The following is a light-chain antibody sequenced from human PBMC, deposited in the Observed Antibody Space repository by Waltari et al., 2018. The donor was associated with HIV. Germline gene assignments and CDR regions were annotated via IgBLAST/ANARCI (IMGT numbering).Light chain of an antibody. CDR3: QQFDGAPLT. CDR1: TPPLSTSTNKNY. Sequence: IGLTQSPDSLAVSLGERATLSCKSPTPPLSTSTNKNYLVWYEERPGQSPKLNINWASARRSGVPDRFSGSESGTDFSLTSSRLQADDVAVYVCQQFDGAPLTFGQGTKVEI. V-gene: IGKV4-1*01. J-gene: IGKJ1*01. CDR2: WAS.